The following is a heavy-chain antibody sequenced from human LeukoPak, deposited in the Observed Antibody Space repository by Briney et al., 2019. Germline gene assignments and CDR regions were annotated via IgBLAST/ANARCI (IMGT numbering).Heavy chain of an antibody. CDR2: ISSSSNYI. V-gene: IGHV3-21*01. CDR1: GFTFSSYS. D-gene: IGHD3-3*01. J-gene: IGHJ4*02. Sequence: GGSLRLSCAASGFTFSSYSMNWVSQAPGKGLEWVSSISSSSNYIHYADSVKGRFAISRDNYKNTLHLQMNRLRPGDTAVYYCARDRNTDFWSGYYTNYFDYWGQGTLVTVSS. CDR3: ARDRNTDFWSGYYTNYFDY.